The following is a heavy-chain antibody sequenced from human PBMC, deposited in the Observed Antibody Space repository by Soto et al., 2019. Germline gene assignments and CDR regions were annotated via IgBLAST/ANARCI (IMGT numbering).Heavy chain of an antibody. CDR3: ARDRGGGSGYDWDY. V-gene: IGHV1-2*04. D-gene: IGHD5-12*01. CDR2: INANSGGT. Sequence: ASVKVSCKASGYTFTGHYMHWVRQAPGQGLEWMGWINANSGGTNYEQKFQGWVTMTRDTSISTVYMELSRLKSDDTAVYYCARDRGGGSGYDWDYWGQGTLVTVSS. J-gene: IGHJ4*02. CDR1: GYTFTGHY.